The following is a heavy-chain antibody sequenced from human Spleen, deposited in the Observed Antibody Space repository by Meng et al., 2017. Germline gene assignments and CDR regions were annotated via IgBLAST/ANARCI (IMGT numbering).Heavy chain of an antibody. CDR1: GYSFTSFH. J-gene: IGHJ5*02. V-gene: IGHV1-46*01. D-gene: IGHD3-10*01. CDR2: INPESGST. CDR3: ARALLWFGELFSDEFDP. Sequence: QVRWGQCGAEGKKPAASRKFTCKAFGYSFTSFHVHWVHQAPGQGLEWMGIINPESGSTTYAQKFQGRVTVTRDTSTSTVYMELRRLRFDDTAVYYCARALLWFGELFSDEFDPWGQGTLVTVSS.